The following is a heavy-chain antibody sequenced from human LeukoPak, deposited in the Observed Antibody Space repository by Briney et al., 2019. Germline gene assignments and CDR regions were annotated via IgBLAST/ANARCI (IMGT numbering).Heavy chain of an antibody. CDR2: IHYSGYT. Sequence: SQTLSLTCTVSGGSISSGSYYWAWVRQHTGQGLEWIGYIHYSGYTYFNPSLRSRVILSLDTSQNQFSLKLNSVTAADTAVYYCATRFGGWADALDIWGPGTMVTVSS. J-gene: IGHJ3*02. CDR3: ATRFGGWADALDI. V-gene: IGHV4-31*03. D-gene: IGHD3-16*01. CDR1: GGSISSGSYY.